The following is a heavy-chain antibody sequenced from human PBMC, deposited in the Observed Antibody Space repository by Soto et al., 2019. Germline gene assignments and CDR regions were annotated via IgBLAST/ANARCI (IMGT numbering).Heavy chain of an antibody. Sequence: QVRLVESGGGVVQPGRSLRLTCAVSGFTLSRYGIHWVRQAPGKGLEWVAVIWYDGSRKYYADSVKGRFTVSKDNSKNMVYLQMNSLGAEDTAVYYCARENDGSGHYSDFDYWGQGTLVTVSS. CDR1: GFTLSRYG. J-gene: IGHJ4*02. CDR2: IWYDGSRK. CDR3: ARENDGSGHYSDFDY. V-gene: IGHV3-33*01. D-gene: IGHD3-22*01.